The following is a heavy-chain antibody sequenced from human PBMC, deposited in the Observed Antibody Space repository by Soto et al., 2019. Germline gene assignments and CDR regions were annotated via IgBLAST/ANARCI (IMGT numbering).Heavy chain of an antibody. CDR3: VRVFTGSWDRWFDP. V-gene: IGHV4-39*07. CDR2: IYYSGST. CDR1: GGSISSSSYY. Sequence: PSETLSLTCTVSGGSISSSSYYWGWIRQPPGKGLEWIGNIYYSGSTYYNPSLKSRVTISIDTSKNQFSLNLRSVTAADTAVYYCVRVFTGSWDRWFDPWGQGTLVIVSS. D-gene: IGHD1-26*01. J-gene: IGHJ5*02.